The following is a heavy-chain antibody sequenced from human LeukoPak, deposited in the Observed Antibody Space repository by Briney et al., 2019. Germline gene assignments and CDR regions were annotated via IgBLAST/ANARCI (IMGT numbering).Heavy chain of an antibody. Sequence: GGSLRLSCAASGFTFSSYWMHWVRQAPGKGLEWVSAITGSGTYTDYADSVKGRFTISRDNSKNTLYLQMNSLRAEDTAVYYCARQYGSYYYYGMDVWGQGTTVTVSS. V-gene: IGHV3-74*01. CDR1: GFTFSSYW. D-gene: IGHD4-17*01. CDR2: ITGSGTYT. CDR3: ARQYGSYYYYGMDV. J-gene: IGHJ6*02.